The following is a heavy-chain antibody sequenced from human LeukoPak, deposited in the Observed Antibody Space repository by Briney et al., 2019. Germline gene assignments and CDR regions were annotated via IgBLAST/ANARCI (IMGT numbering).Heavy chain of an antibody. CDR2: IASDGSST. CDR3: ARGRPHGNDY. CDR1: GFTLSSYW. V-gene: IGHV3-74*01. D-gene: IGHD4-23*01. Sequence: GGSLRLPCAASGFTLSSYWMNWVRQAPGKGLVWVSRIASDGSSTTYADSVKGRFSISRDNAKNTLYLQMNSLRVEDTAVYYCARGRPHGNDYWGQGTLVTVSS. J-gene: IGHJ4*02.